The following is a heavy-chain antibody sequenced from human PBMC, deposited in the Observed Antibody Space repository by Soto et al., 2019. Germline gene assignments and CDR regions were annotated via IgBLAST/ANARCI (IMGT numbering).Heavy chain of an antibody. J-gene: IGHJ6*02. CDR1: GFTFSSYA. CDR3: VKDHFGASYYYYYGMDL. Sequence: GGSLRLSCSASGFTFSSYATHWVRQAPGKGLEYVSAISSNGGSTYYADSVKGRFTISRDNSKNTLYLQMSSLRAEDTAVYYCVKDHFGASYYYYYGMDLWGQGTTVTVSS. CDR2: ISSNGGST. D-gene: IGHD3-10*01. V-gene: IGHV3-64D*08.